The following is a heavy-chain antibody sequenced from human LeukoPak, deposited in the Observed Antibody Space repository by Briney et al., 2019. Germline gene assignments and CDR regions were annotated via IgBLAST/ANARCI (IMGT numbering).Heavy chain of an antibody. V-gene: IGHV3-30*02. CDR2: IRYDGSNK. J-gene: IGHJ4*02. CDR1: GFTFSSYG. Sequence: PGGSLRLSCAASGFTFSSYGMHWVRQAPGKGLEWVAFIRYDGSNKYYADSVKGRFTISRDNSKNTLYLQMNSLRAEDTAVYYCAIFCGGDCYPAGAHWGQGTLVTVSS. D-gene: IGHD2-21*01. CDR3: AIFCGGDCYPAGAH.